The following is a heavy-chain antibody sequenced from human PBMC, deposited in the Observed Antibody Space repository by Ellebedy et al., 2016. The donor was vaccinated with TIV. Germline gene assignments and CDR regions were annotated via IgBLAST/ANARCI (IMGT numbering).Heavy chain of an antibody. V-gene: IGHV1-2*02. CDR3: VRSRAYHFDN. CDR1: GYVLDSFF. J-gene: IGHJ4*02. CDR2: INPVSGAT. Sequence: AASVKVSCKPSGYVLDSFFLAWVRQAPGQGLEWMGWINPVSGATHYAQSLQGRLTMTRDTSTGTAYMDLGSLQSDDTAIYYCVRSRAYHFDNWGEGTLVTVSS. D-gene: IGHD2-2*01.